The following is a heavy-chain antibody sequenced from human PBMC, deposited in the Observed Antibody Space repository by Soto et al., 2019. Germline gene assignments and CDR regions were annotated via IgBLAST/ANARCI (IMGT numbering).Heavy chain of an antibody. V-gene: IGHV3-30*18. CDR3: AKDAWFGELFGNFDY. CDR1: GFTFSSYG. Sequence: GGSLRLSCAASGFTFSSYGMHWVRQAPGKGLEWVAVISYDGSNKYYADSVKGRFTISRDNSKNTLYLQMNSLRAEDTAVYYCAKDAWFGELFGNFDYWGQGTLVTVSS. J-gene: IGHJ4*02. CDR2: ISYDGSNK. D-gene: IGHD3-10*01.